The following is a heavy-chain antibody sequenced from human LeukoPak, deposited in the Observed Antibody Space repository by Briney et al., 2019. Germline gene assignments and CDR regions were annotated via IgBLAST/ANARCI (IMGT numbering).Heavy chain of an antibody. D-gene: IGHD2-2*01. J-gene: IGHJ5*02. Sequence: SETLSLTCAVYGGSFSGYYWSWIRQPPGKGLEWIGEINHSGSTNYNPSLKSRVTISVDTSKNQFSLKLSSVTAADTAVYYCARGHYQLLLYRGNWFDPWGQGTLVTVSP. CDR2: INHSGST. CDR3: ARGHYQLLLYRGNWFDP. V-gene: IGHV4-34*01. CDR1: GGSFSGYY.